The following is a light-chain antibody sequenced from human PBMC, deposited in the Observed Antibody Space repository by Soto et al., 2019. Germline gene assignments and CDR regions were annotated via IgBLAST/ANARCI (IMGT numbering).Light chain of an antibody. Sequence: QSALTQPASVSGSPGQSITISCTGTSSDVGGYNYVSWYQQHPGKAPKLMIYDVSNRPSGVSNRFSGSKSGNTACLTISGLQAEDEADYYCSSYTSSSTSFGTGTKLTVL. CDR2: DVS. CDR1: SSDVGGYNY. CDR3: SSYTSSSTS. V-gene: IGLV2-14*01. J-gene: IGLJ1*01.